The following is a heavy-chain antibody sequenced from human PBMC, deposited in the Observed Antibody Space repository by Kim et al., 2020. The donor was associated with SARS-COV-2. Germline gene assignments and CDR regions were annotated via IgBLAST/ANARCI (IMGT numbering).Heavy chain of an antibody. D-gene: IGHD2-2*01. J-gene: IGHJ5*02. CDR1: GYTLTELS. CDR2: FDPEDGET. Sequence: ASVKVSCKVSGYTLTELSMHWVRQAPGKGLEWMGGFDPEDGETIYAQKFQGRVTMTEDTSTDTAYMELSSLRSEDTAVYYCASGPVVPAARWFDPWGQGTLVTVSS. CDR3: ASGPVVPAARWFDP. V-gene: IGHV1-24*01.